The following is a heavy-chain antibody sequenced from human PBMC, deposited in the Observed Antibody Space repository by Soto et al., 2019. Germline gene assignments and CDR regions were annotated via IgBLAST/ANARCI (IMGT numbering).Heavy chain of an antibody. V-gene: IGHV3-15*01. CDR1: GFTFSNAW. D-gene: IGHD4-17*01. J-gene: IGHJ5*02. CDR2: IKSKTDGGTT. CDR3: ARMTTAAIIGFDP. Sequence: GGSLRLSCAASGFTFSNAWMSWVRQAPGKGLEWVGRIKSKTDGGTTDYAAPVKGRFTITKDTSKNQVVLTMTNMDPVDTATYYCARMTTAAIIGFDPWGQGTLVTVSS.